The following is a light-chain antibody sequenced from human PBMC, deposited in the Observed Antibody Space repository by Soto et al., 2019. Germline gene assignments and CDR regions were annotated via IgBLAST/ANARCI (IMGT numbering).Light chain of an antibody. CDR3: IQALQTPYT. J-gene: IGKJ2*01. V-gene: IGKV2-28*01. Sequence: DIAMTQSPLSLSVTPGEPASFSCRSSQSLLHSNGFNFFDWYLQKPGQSPQLLIYLGSNRASGVPDRCSGSASGTDFTLKISRVEAEDVGVYYCIQALQTPYTFGQGTKLEIK. CDR1: QSLLHSNGFNF. CDR2: LGS.